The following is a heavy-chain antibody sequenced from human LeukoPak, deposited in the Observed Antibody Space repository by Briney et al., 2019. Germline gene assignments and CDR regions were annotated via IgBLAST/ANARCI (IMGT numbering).Heavy chain of an antibody. CDR1: GFRFTSYA. J-gene: IGHJ4*02. Sequence: GGSLRLSCAASGFRFTSYAMIWIRQVPGKGLEGGAGISGSGCSTYYSDPVRGRFTISRDTSDNTLHLNMSSLRTDDTAVYFCAKLGAYRVYSFIDFWGQGIPVTVSS. CDR3: AKLGAYRVYSFIDF. CDR2: ISGSGCST. D-gene: IGHD3-16*01. V-gene: IGHV3-23*01.